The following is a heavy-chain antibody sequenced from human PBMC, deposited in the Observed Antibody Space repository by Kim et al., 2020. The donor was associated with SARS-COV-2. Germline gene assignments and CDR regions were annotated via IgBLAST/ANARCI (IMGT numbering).Heavy chain of an antibody. CDR3: ARAEGFYGGMDV. Sequence: NYATNFHGRGTITADESTSTAYMELSSLRSEDTAVYYCARAEGFYGGMDVWGQGTTVTVSS. V-gene: IGHV1-69*01. D-gene: IGHD4-17*01. J-gene: IGHJ6*02.